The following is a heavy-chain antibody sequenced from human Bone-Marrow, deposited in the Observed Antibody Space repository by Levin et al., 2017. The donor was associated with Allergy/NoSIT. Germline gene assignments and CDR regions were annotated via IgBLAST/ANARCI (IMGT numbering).Heavy chain of an antibody. V-gene: IGHV3-33*01. J-gene: IGHJ6*03. Sequence: PGGSLRLSCAASGFTFNSYGMHWVRQAPGKGLEWVAVIWHDGSKTYHADSVKGRFTISRDNSKNTLYLQMTGLRVEDTAVYYCVRQGTIHMDVWGKGTTVSVSS. D-gene: IGHD3-9*01. CDR2: IWHDGSKT. CDR1: GFTFNSYG. CDR3: VRQGTIHMDV.